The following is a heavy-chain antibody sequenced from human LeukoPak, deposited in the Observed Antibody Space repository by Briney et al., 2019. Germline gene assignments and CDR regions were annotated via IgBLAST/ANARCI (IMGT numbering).Heavy chain of an antibody. V-gene: IGHV3-7*01. J-gene: IGHJ5*02. CDR1: GFTFSSYW. D-gene: IGHD6-19*01. CDR3: ARDVDSSGRNLFWFDP. CDR2: IKQDGSEK. Sequence: GGSLRLSCAASGFTFSSYWMSWVRQAPGKGLEWVANIKQDGSEKYYVDSVKGRFTISRDNAKNSLYLQMNSPRAEDTAVYYCARDVDSSGRNLFWFDPWGQGTLVTVSS.